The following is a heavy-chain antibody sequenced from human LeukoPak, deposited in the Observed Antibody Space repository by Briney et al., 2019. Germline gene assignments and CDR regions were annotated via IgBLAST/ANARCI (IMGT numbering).Heavy chain of an antibody. Sequence: SVKVSCKASGGTFSSYAISWVRQAPGQGLEWMGGIIPIFGTANYAQKFQGRVTITADESTSTAHMELSSLRSEDTAVYYCARDGVLAGSYHTYYFDYWGQGTLVTVSS. D-gene: IGHD3-10*01. CDR1: GGTFSSYA. CDR3: ARDGVLAGSYHTYYFDY. V-gene: IGHV1-69*13. CDR2: IIPIFGTA. J-gene: IGHJ4*02.